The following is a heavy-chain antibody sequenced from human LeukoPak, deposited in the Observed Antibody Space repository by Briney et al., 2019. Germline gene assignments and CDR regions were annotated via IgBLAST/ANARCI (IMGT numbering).Heavy chain of an antibody. Sequence: GGSLRLSCEASGFTFSAYAMTWVRQAPGKGLEWVSAISGSGGSTYYADSVKGRFTISRDNSKNTVYVQMNSLRAEDTGLYYCAKDRGVWGQGTLVTVSS. J-gene: IGHJ4*02. V-gene: IGHV3-23*01. D-gene: IGHD3-10*01. CDR1: GFTFSAYA. CDR2: ISGSGGST. CDR3: AKDRGV.